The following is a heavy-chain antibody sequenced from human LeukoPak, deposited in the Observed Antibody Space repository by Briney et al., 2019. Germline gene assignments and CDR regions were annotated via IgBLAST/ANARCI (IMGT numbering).Heavy chain of an antibody. CDR3: AKTRGSTTSCSVN. J-gene: IGHJ4*02. V-gene: IGHV3-23*01. Sequence: GGSLRLSCAASGFTFSNYAMNWVRQAPGMGLEWVSSISDSGDYIYYADSVKGRFTISRDNSKNTLYLQMSSLRAEDTAVYYCAKTRGSTTSCSVNWGQGTLVTVSS. CDR2: ISDSGDYI. D-gene: IGHD2-2*01. CDR1: GFTFSNYA.